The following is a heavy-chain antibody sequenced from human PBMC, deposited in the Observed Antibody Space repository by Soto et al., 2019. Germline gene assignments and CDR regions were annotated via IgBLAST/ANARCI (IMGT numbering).Heavy chain of an antibody. J-gene: IGHJ4*02. V-gene: IGHV4-61*01. Sequence: PSETLSLTCTVSGGSVSSGSYYWSWIRQPPGKGLEWIGYIYYSGSTNYNPSLKSRVTISVDTSKNQFSLKLSSVTAADTAVYYCARDMGSGSSSWYYYYWGQGTLVTVS. CDR1: GGSVSSGSYY. CDR3: ARDMGSGSSSWYYYY. D-gene: IGHD6-13*01. CDR2: IYYSGST.